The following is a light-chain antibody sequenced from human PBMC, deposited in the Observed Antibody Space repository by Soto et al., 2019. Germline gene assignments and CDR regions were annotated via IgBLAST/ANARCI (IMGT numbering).Light chain of an antibody. V-gene: IGKV1-39*01. J-gene: IGKJ4*01. Sequence: DIQMTKSTSSLSASVGDRVTITCRASQSISIYLNWYQQKPGRAPKLLIHAASGLQSGVPSRFSGSGSGTHFTLTISSLHPEDVATYYCQKYNSAPLTFGGGTKVDIK. CDR2: AAS. CDR1: QSISIY. CDR3: QKYNSAPLT.